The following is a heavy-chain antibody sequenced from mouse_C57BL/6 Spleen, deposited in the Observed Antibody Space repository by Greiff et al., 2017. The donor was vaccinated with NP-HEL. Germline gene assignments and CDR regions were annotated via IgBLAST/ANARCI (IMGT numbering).Heavy chain of an antibody. J-gene: IGHJ3*01. CDR3: ARYYYYGSSQDWFAY. V-gene: IGHV1-42*01. Sequence: VQLQQSGPELVKPGASVKISCKASGYSFTGYYMNWVKQSPEKSLEWIGEINPSTGGTTYNQKFKAKATLTVDKSSSTAYMQLKSLTSEDSAVYYCARYYYYGSSQDWFAYWGQGTLVTVSA. D-gene: IGHD1-1*01. CDR1: GYSFTGYY. CDR2: INPSTGGT.